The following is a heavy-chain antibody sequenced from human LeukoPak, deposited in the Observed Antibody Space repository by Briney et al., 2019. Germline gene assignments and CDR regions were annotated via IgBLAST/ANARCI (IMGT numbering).Heavy chain of an antibody. CDR1: GGSISSSSYY. Sequence: PSETLSLTCTVSGGSISSSSYYWSWIRQPAGKGLEWIGRIYPTGHTHYNPSLKSRVTMSVDTSKNQFSLKMTSLTAADTAVYYCARITDPDYRSGWSGADYWGRGTQVTVSA. CDR3: ARITDPDYRSGWSGADY. J-gene: IGHJ4*02. V-gene: IGHV4-61*02. CDR2: IYPTGHT. D-gene: IGHD6-19*01.